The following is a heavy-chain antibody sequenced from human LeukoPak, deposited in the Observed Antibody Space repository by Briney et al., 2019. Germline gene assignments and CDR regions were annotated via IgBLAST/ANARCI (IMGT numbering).Heavy chain of an antibody. J-gene: IGHJ4*02. CDR2: ISGSGGST. CDR1: GFTFSSYA. Sequence: GGSLRLSCAASGFTFSSYAMSWVRQAPGKGLEWVSAISGSGGSTYYADSVKGRFTISRDNAKNSLYLQMNSLRAEDTAVYYCARGRGYEYYFDYWGQGTLVTVSS. V-gene: IGHV3-23*01. CDR3: ARGRGYEYYFDY. D-gene: IGHD2-15*01.